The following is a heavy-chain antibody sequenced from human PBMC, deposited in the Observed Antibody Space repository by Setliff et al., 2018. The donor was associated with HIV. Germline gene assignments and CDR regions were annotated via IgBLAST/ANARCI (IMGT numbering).Heavy chain of an antibody. CDR1: DDSTSSNY. D-gene: IGHD3-3*01. CDR3: ARIFGDQGYYYGMDV. J-gene: IGHJ6*02. CDR2: IYTGGRT. Sequence: SETLSLTCTASDDSTSSNYWSWIRQSAGKGLEWVGRIYTGGRTNYNPSLKSRVTISVDTSKNQFSLKLSSVIAADTAVYYCARIFGDQGYYYGMDVWGQGTTVTVSS. V-gene: IGHV4-4*07.